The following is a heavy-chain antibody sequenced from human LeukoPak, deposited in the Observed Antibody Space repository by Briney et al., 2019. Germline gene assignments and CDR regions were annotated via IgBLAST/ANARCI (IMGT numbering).Heavy chain of an antibody. V-gene: IGHV4-34*01. J-gene: IGHJ4*02. CDR1: GGSFSGYY. CDR2: INHSGST. CDR3: ARVPSVH. Sequence: SETLSLTCAVYGGSFSGYYWSWIRQPPGKGLEWIGEINHSGSTNYNPSLKSRVTISVDTSKNQFSLKLSSVTAADTAVYYCARVPSVHWGQGTLVTASP.